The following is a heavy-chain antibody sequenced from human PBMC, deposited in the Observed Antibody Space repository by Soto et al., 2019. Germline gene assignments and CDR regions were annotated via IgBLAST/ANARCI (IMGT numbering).Heavy chain of an antibody. CDR1: GFTFGVYA. CDR2: VRTYAYGETT. CDR3: SRDCPCGLGYCTNGACFPNDF. Sequence: GGSLRLSCTTSGFTFGVYAMSWFRQTPGKGLEWVGFVRTYAYGETTEYAASVKGRFTVGRDNSRSTAYLHMSSLKTEDTGVYFCSRDCPCGLGYCTNGACFPNDFWGQGTLVTVSS. V-gene: IGHV3-49*03. D-gene: IGHD2-8*01. J-gene: IGHJ4*02.